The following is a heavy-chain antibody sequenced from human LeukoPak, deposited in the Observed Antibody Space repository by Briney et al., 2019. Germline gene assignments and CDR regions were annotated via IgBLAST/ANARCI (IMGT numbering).Heavy chain of an antibody. V-gene: IGHV4-59*08. J-gene: IGHJ4*02. CDR2: IYYSGST. Sequence: SETLSLTCTVSGGSMSPYHWGWIRQPPGKGLEWTGYIYYSGSTNYNPSLNSRVTISVDTSKNRFSLRLSSVTAADTAIYYCARAVSGRFDYWGQGTLVTVSA. CDR3: ARAVSGRFDY. CDR1: GGSMSPYH. D-gene: IGHD6-19*01.